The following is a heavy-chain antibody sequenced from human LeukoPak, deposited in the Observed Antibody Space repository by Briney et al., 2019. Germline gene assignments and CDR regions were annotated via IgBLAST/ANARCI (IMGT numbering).Heavy chain of an antibody. V-gene: IGHV1-2*02. Sequence: ASVKVSCKASGYTFTNFDINWVRQATGQGLEWMGWINPNSGGTNYAQKFQGRVTMTRDTSISTAYMELSRLRSDDTAVYYCARTELVPDAFDIWGQGTMVTVSS. J-gene: IGHJ3*02. CDR1: GYTFTNFD. D-gene: IGHD6-6*01. CDR3: ARTELVPDAFDI. CDR2: INPNSGGT.